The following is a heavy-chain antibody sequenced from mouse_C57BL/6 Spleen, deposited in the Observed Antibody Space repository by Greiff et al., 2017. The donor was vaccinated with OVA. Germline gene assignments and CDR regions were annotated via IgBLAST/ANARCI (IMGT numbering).Heavy chain of an antibody. J-gene: IGHJ3*01. V-gene: IGHV1-69*01. D-gene: IGHD3-2*02. Sequence: QVQLKQPGAELVMPGASVKLSCKASGYTFTSYWMHWVKQRPGQGLEWIGEIDPSDSYTNYNQKFKGKSTLTVDKSSSTAYMQLSSLTSEDSAVYYCASGRLPGFAYWGQGTLVTVSA. CDR2: IDPSDSYT. CDR1: GYTFTSYW. CDR3: ASGRLPGFAY.